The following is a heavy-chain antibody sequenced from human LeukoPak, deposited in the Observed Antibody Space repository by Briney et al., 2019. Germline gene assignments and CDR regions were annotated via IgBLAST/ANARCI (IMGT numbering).Heavy chain of an antibody. CDR2: IKPDGSDK. D-gene: IGHD7-27*01. V-gene: IGHV3-7*01. Sequence: GGSLRLSCAASGFTFSASWMAWVRQTPGKGLEWLANIKPDGSDKYYVDSVNGRFTISRDNAKNSLYLQMNSLRVEDTALYYCVTDVWGPHLWGHGALVTV. CDR3: VTDVWGPHL. CDR1: GFTFSASW. J-gene: IGHJ4*01.